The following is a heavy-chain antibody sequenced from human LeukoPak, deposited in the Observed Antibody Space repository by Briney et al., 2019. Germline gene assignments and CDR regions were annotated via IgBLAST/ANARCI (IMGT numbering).Heavy chain of an antibody. D-gene: IGHD6-13*01. J-gene: IGHJ4*02. CDR3: AGSRGIAAAGTFDY. V-gene: IGHV3-7*01. CDR1: GFTFSSYW. CDR2: IKQDGSEK. Sequence: GGSLRLSCAASGFTFSSYWMSWVRQAPGKGLEWVANIKQDGSEKYYVDSVKGRFTISRDNAKNSLYLQMNSLRAEDTAVYYCAGSRGIAAAGTFDYWGQGTLVTVSS.